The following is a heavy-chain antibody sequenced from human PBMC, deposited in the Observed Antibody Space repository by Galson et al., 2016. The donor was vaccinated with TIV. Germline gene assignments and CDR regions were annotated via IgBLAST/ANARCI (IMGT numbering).Heavy chain of an antibody. Sequence: PALVKPTQTLTLTCTFSGFSLNTHGMAVGWIRQAPGKALEWLALIYWDDDKRYSAPLKSRLSISKDTSRTQVVLTMTNMAPVDTATYYCALRRSSDIYRLAIWFDPWGQGTLVTVSS. J-gene: IGHJ5*02. D-gene: IGHD2-21*02. V-gene: IGHV2-5*02. CDR1: GFSLNTHGMA. CDR3: ALRRSSDIYRLAIWFDP. CDR2: IYWDDDK.